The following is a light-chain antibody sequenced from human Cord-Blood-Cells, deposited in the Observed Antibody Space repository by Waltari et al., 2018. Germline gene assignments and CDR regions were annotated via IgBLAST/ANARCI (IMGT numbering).Light chain of an antibody. Sequence: QSALTQPASVSGSPGQSTPISCTGTSSDVGGYTYVSWYQQHPGKAPELMIYEVSNRPSGVSNRFSGSKSGNTASLTISGLQAEDEADYYCSSYTSSSTYVFGTGTKVTVL. CDR3: SSYTSSSTYV. J-gene: IGLJ1*01. V-gene: IGLV2-14*01. CDR1: SSDVGGYTY. CDR2: EVS.